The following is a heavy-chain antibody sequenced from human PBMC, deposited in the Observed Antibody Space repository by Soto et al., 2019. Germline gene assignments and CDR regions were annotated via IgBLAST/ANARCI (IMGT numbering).Heavy chain of an antibody. CDR1: GFTFSSYA. V-gene: IGHV3-23*01. D-gene: IGHD4-17*01. CDR2: ISGSGGST. Sequence: GGSLRLSCAASGFTFSSYAMSWVRQAPGKGLEWVSAISGSGGSTYYADSVKGRFTISRDNSKNTLYLQMNSLRAEDTAVYYCAKEENTVTTTLRGDAFDIWGQGTMVTVSS. J-gene: IGHJ3*02. CDR3: AKEENTVTTTLRGDAFDI.